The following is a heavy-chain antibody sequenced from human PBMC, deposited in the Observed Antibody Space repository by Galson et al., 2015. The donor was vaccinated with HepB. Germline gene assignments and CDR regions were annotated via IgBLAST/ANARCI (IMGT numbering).Heavy chain of an antibody. Sequence: SLRLSCAASGFTFSSYGMHWVRQAPSKGLEWVAVIWYDGSNKYYADSVKGRFTISRDNSKNTLYLQMNSLRAEDTAVYYCARDSYDSSGYYVGWRDYYYGMDVWGQGTTVTVSS. J-gene: IGHJ6*02. CDR3: ARDSYDSSGYYVGWRDYYYGMDV. V-gene: IGHV3-33*01. CDR2: IWYDGSNK. CDR1: GFTFSSYG. D-gene: IGHD3-22*01.